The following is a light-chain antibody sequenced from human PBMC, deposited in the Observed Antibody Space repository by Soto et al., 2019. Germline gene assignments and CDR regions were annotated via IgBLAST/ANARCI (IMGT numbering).Light chain of an antibody. Sequence: DIVMTQTPLSLPVTPGEPASISCRSSQSLLDSDDGNTYLDWYLQKPGQSPQLLIYTLSYRASGIPDRFSGSGSGTEFTLTISSLQSEDFAVYYCLQYNNWPPFTFGPGTKVDIK. CDR3: LQYNNWPPFT. CDR1: QSLLDSDDGNTY. J-gene: IGKJ3*01. CDR2: TLS. V-gene: IGKV2-40*01.